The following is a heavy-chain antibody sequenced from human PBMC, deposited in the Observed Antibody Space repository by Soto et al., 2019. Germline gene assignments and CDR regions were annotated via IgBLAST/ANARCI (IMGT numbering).Heavy chain of an antibody. Sequence: SLRLSCSASGFTFSSYDMHWVGQGPGKGLEWVSAIGTAGDTNYAGSVKGRFTISRENAKNSLYLQMNSLRAGDTAIYFCARAIGPTLFDYWGQGTLVTV. D-gene: IGHD3-22*01. J-gene: IGHJ4*02. CDR3: ARAIGPTLFDY. V-gene: IGHV3-13*04. CDR1: GFTFSSYD. CDR2: IGTAGDT.